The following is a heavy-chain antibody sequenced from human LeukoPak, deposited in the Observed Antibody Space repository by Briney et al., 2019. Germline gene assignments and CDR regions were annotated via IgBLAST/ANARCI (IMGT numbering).Heavy chain of an antibody. CDR1: GVSFSGYY. CDR3: ARRDAIGYSSGWYYFDY. J-gene: IGHJ4*02. Sequence: SETLSLTCAVYGVSFSGYYWSWIRQPPGKGLEWIGEINNSGSTNYNPSLKSRVTISVDTSKNQFSLKLSSVTAPDTAVYYGARRDAIGYSSGWYYFDYWAQGPLVTVSS. D-gene: IGHD6-19*01. V-gene: IGHV4-34*01. CDR2: INNSGST.